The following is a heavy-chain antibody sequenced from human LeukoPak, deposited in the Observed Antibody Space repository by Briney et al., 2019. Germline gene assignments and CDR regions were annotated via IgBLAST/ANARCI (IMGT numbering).Heavy chain of an antibody. CDR1: GYTFISYG. Sequence: ASVKVSCKASGYTFISYGISWVRQAPGQGLEWMGWISAHNGNTDYAQKLQGRVTMTTDTSTSTAYMELSSLRSDDPAVYYCARVGIQLWLLDYWGQGTLVTVSA. CDR2: ISAHNGNT. V-gene: IGHV1-18*01. CDR3: ARVGIQLWLLDY. J-gene: IGHJ4*02. D-gene: IGHD5-18*01.